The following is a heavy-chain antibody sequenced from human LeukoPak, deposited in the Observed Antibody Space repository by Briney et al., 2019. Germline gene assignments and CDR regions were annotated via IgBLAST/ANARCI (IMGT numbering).Heavy chain of an antibody. CDR3: AREERSWFDP. J-gene: IGHJ5*02. CDR2: IYYSGST. V-gene: IGHV4-31*03. Sequence: SQTLSLTCTVSGGSISSGGYYWSWIRQHPGKGLEWIGYIYYSGSTYYNPFLKSRVTISVDTSKNQFSLKLSSVTAADTAVYYCAREERSWFDPWGQGTLVTVSS. CDR1: GGSISSGGYY.